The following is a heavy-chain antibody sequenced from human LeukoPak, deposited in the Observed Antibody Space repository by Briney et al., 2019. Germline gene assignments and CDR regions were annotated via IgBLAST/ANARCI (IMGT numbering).Heavy chain of an antibody. Sequence: SETLSLTCTVSGGSISTYYWSWIRQSPGKGLEWIAYIDYRGSTTYNPSLRSRVTISVDTSRNQFSLKLSSVTAADTAVYYCARVRAGTTTKRAFDIWGQGTLVTVSS. CDR2: IDYRGST. J-gene: IGHJ3*02. CDR3: ARVRAGTTTKRAFDI. D-gene: IGHD1-7*01. CDR1: GGSISTYY. V-gene: IGHV4-59*01.